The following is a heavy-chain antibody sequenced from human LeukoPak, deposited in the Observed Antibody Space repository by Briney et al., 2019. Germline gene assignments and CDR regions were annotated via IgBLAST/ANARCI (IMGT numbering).Heavy chain of an antibody. CDR3: AKVKTGEEDDVARNPNYYYYYMDV. V-gene: IGHV3-30*18. CDR2: ISYDGSNK. D-gene: IGHD1-14*01. Sequence: TGGSLRLSCAASGFTFSSYGMHWVRQAPGKGLEWVAVISYDGSNKYYADSVKGRFTISRDNSKNTLYLQMNSLRAEDTAVYYCAKVKTGEEDDVARNPNYYYYYMDVWGKGTTVTISS. CDR1: GFTFSSYG. J-gene: IGHJ6*03.